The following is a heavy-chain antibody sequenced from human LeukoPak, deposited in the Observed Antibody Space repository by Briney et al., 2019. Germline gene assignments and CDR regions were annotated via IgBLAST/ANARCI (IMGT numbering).Heavy chain of an antibody. CDR3: AREGKLLGGFDI. J-gene: IGHJ3*02. CDR2: INCAGGST. V-gene: IGHV1-46*01. Sequence: ASVKVSCKASGYTFTSYYIHWVRQAPGQGLERMGIINCAGGSTRYAQKFQGRVTMTRDTSTSTVYMGLSSLRSEDTAVYYCAREGKLLGGFDIWGQGTMVTVSS. D-gene: IGHD2/OR15-2a*01. CDR1: GYTFTSYY.